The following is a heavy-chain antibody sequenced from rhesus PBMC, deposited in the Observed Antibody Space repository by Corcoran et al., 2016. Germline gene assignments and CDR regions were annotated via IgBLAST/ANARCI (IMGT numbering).Heavy chain of an antibody. CDR3: ANYDYGSSYDFDY. V-gene: IGHV3S5*01. CDR2: ISNGGGST. CDR1: GFTLSSYG. J-gene: IGHJ4*01. D-gene: IGHD4-29*01. Sequence: EVQLVETGGGLVQPGGSLKLPCAASGFTLSSYGITVIRQAPGNGLEGVSYISNGGGSTYYADSVKGRFTISRDNSKNTLSLQMNSLRAEDTAVYYCANYDYGSSYDFDYWGQGVLVTVS.